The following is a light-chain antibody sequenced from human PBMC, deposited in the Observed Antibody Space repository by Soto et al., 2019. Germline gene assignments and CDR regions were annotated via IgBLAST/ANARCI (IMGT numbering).Light chain of an antibody. J-gene: IGKJ4*01. Sequence: DIQMTQSPSTLSASVGDRVTITCRASQSISSWLAWYQQKPGKAPKLLIYKASSLESGVPSRFSGSGSWAAFTLTISSLQPDDFATYYCQQYNSYPLTFGGGTKVEIK. CDR3: QQYNSYPLT. CDR1: QSISSW. CDR2: KAS. V-gene: IGKV1-5*03.